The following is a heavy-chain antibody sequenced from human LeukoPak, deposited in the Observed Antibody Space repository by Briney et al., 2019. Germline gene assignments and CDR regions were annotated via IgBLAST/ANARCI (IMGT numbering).Heavy chain of an antibody. Sequence: ASVKVSRKASGYTFTSYAINWVRPATGQGPEGMGLMNPNSGNTGYAQKSQGRVTITTNTSINTAYMELSSLRSEDTAVYYCARGPPSYSSSSYWFDPWGQGTLVTVSS. J-gene: IGHJ5*02. D-gene: IGHD6-13*01. CDR3: ARGPPSYSSSSYWFDP. V-gene: IGHV1-8*03. CDR1: GYTFTSYA. CDR2: MNPNSGNT.